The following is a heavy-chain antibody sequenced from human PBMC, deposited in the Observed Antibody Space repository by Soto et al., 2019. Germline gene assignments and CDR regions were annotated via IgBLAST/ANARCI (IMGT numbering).Heavy chain of an antibody. CDR1: GYTFTSYG. Sequence: ASVKGSCKASGYTFTSYGISWVRQAPGQGLEWMGWISAYNGNTNYAQKPQGRVTMTTDTSTSTAYLELRSLRSDDTAVYYCARGVEITKIDYYYGLDGWGQGTAVTV. CDR2: ISAYNGNT. CDR3: ARGVEITKIDYYYGLDG. J-gene: IGHJ6*02. V-gene: IGHV1-18*04. D-gene: IGHD3-22*01.